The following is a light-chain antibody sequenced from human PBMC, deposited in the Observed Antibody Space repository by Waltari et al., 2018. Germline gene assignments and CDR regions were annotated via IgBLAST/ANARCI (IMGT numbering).Light chain of an antibody. J-gene: IGLJ2*01. Sequence: QSALTQPASVSGSPGQSITISCTGTSSDVGGHNYVSWYQQHPGKAPKLMIYDVSNRPSGVSNRFSGSKSGNTASLTISGLQAEDEADYYCSSYTSSSTLGYVVFGGGTKLTVL. CDR2: DVS. CDR3: SSYTSSSTLGYVV. V-gene: IGLV2-14*03. CDR1: SSDVGGHNY.